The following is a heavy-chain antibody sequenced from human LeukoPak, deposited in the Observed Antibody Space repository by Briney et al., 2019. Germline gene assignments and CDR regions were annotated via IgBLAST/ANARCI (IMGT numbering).Heavy chain of an antibody. V-gene: IGHV1-8*01. CDR3: ARDTVVVVAATPHYAFDI. Sequence: ASVKVSCKASGYTFTSYDINWVRQATGQGLEWMGWMNPNSGNTGYAQKFQGRVTMTRNTSISTAYMELSRLRSDDTAVYYCARDTVVVVAATPHYAFDIWGQGTMVTVSS. CDR2: MNPNSGNT. D-gene: IGHD2-15*01. J-gene: IGHJ3*02. CDR1: GYTFTSYD.